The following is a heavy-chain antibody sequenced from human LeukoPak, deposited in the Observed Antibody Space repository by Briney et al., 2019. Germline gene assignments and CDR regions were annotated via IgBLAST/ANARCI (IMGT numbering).Heavy chain of an antibody. D-gene: IGHD3-22*01. CDR2: ISAYNGNT. CDR3: ARDWYYYYDSSGLDY. V-gene: IGHV1-18*01. J-gene: IGHJ4*02. Sequence: ASVTDTFLATGYTHPSYRINALRPAPGQGLEWMGWISAYNGNTNYAQKVQGRFTMTTDTSTSTAYMELRSLRSDDTAVYYCARDWYYYYDSSGLDYWGQGTLVTVS. CDR1: GYTHPSYR.